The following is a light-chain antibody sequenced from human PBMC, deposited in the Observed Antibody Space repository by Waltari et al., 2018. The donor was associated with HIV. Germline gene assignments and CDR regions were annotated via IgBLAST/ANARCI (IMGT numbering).Light chain of an antibody. J-gene: IGLJ2*01. CDR2: GNT. CDR3: QSYDNALSGSL. Sequence: SCTGTTSNIGAGYDVHWYQQLPGTAPKLLVFGNTNRPSGVPDRFSGSKSGTSASLAVTGLQAGDEGDYYCQSYDNALSGSLFGGGTKVTVL. V-gene: IGLV1-40*01. CDR1: TSNIGAGYD.